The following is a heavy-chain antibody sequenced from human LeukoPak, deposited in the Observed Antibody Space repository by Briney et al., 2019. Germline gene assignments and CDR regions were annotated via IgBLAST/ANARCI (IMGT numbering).Heavy chain of an antibody. V-gene: IGHV3-21*01. D-gene: IGHD2-15*01. Sequence: GGSLRLSCVASGFTFSSYSMNWVRQAPGKGLEWVSSISTSSSYIYYAGSVKGRFTISRDNARNSLFLQLNSLRAEDTAVYYCARGAAVVAASDNWFDPWGQGTLVTVSS. J-gene: IGHJ5*02. CDR2: ISTSSSYI. CDR1: GFTFSSYS. CDR3: ARGAAVVAASDNWFDP.